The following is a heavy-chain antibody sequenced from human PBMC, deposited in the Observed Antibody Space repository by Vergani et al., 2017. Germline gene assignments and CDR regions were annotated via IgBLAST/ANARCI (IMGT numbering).Heavy chain of an antibody. CDR1: GFTFSNYW. J-gene: IGHJ4*02. V-gene: IGHV3-74*01. CDR2: INSDGDST. CDR3: VRDRCLXAGGRCYTEAWDY. Sequence: VQLVESGGGLVQPGGSLRLSCTASGFTFSNYWMQWVRHAPGKGLMWVSRINSDGDSTSYADSVKGRFTISRDNAKNTLYLQMDSLRAEDTGVYHCVRDRCLXAGGRCYTEAWDYWGQGTPVTVSS. D-gene: IGHD2-2*02.